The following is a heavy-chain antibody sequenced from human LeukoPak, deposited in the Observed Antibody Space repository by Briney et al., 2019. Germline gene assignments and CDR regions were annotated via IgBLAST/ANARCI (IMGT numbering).Heavy chain of an antibody. D-gene: IGHD3-22*01. CDR3: ARDPAHSSGPLGR. CDR2: IRSSGSTI. J-gene: IGHJ1*01. V-gene: IGHV3-48*02. CDR1: GFSFSTYS. Sequence: GGSLRVSCAASGFSFSTYSMNWVRQAPGKGLEWVSYIRSSGSTIYYADSVKGRFTISRDNAKNSLYLQMNSLRDEDTAVYYCARDPAHSSGPLGRWGQGILVTVSS.